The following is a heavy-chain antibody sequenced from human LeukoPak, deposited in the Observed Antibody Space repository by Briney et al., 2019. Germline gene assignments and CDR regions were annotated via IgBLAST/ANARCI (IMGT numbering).Heavy chain of an antibody. J-gene: IGHJ6*02. CDR3: AKDLDCVFYYGMDV. CDR1: LFTFSSDA. CDR2: ISGSGGST. Sequence: GGSLRLSCAPSLFTFSSDAMSWGPEALGEGREWGSAISGSGGSTYYADSVKGRFTISRDNSKNTLYLQMNSLRAEDTAVYYCAKDLDCVFYYGMDVWGQGTTVTVSS. D-gene: IGHD3-9*01. V-gene: IGHV3-23*01.